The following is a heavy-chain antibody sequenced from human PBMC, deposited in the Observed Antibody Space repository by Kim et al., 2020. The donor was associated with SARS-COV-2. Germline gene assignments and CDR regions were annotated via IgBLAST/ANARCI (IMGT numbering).Heavy chain of an antibody. D-gene: IGHD3-22*01. V-gene: IGHV4-34*01. J-gene: IGHJ1*01. Sequence: SETLSLTCAVYGGSFSGYYWSWIRQPPGKGLEWIGEINHSGSTNYNPSLKSRVTISVDTSKNQFSLKLSSVTAADTAVYYCARDPGYYDSSGHYLGYFQ. CDR1: GGSFSGYY. CDR2: INHSGST. CDR3: ARDPGYYDSSGHYLGYFQ.